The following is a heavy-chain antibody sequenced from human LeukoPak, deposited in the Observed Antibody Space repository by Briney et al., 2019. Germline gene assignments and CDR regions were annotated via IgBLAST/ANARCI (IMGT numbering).Heavy chain of an antibody. CDR1: GFTFSSYA. V-gene: IGHV3-23*01. Sequence: GGTLRLSCAASGFTFSSYAMSWVRQAPGKGLEWVSAISGSGGSTYYADSVKGRFTISRDNSKNTLYLQMNSLRAEDTAVYYCAKDLTIGVSPWFDPWGQGTLVTVSS. CDR2: ISGSGGST. D-gene: IGHD1/OR15-1a*01. CDR3: AKDLTIGVSPWFDP. J-gene: IGHJ5*02.